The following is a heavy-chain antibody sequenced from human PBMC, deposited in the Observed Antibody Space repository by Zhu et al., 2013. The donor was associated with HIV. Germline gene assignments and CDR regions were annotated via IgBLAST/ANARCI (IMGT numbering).Heavy chain of an antibody. CDR2: IIPIFGTA. CDR1: GGTFSSYA. D-gene: IGHD2-15*01. CDR3: ARDGVDRSGGRSDYYYYYMER. Sequence: QMQLVQSGAEVKKPGSSVKVSCKASGGTFSSYAISWVRQAPGQGLEWMGGIIPIFGTANYAQKFQGRVTITADESTSTAYMELSSLRSEDTAVYYCARDGVDRSGGRSDYYYYYMERLGQRDHGHRLL. J-gene: IGHJ6*03. V-gene: IGHV1-69*01.